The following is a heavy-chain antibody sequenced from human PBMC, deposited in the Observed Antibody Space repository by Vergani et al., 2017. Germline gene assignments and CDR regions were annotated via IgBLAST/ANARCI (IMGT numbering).Heavy chain of an antibody. Sequence: EVQLLQSAGAVVQPGGSLRLSCVASGLTFSSNAMSWVRQGHGQGLEWVSSIKNTGDSTHYADPVKGRFTISRDNSKNTLYLQMNSLRVEDTAVYYCVRARCSCPCFMSNWFDSWGQGTLVTVSS. V-gene: IGHV3-23*01. CDR3: VRARCSCPCFMSNWFDS. CDR1: GLTFSSNA. D-gene: IGHD2-15*01. CDR2: IKNTGDST. J-gene: IGHJ5*01.